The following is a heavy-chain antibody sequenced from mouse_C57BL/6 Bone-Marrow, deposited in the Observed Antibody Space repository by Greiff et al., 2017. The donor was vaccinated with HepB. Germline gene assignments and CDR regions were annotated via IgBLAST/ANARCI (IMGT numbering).Heavy chain of an antibody. J-gene: IGHJ3*01. CDR2: INPGSGGT. D-gene: IGHD1-1*01. V-gene: IGHV1-54*01. CDR3: ARDYCGSSYEFAY. Sequence: QVQLQQSGAELVRPGTSVKVSCKASGYTFTNYLIEWVKQRPGQGLEWIGVINPGSGGTNYNEKFKGKATLTADKSSSTAYMQLSSLTSEDSAVYFCARDYCGSSYEFAYWGQGTLVTVSA. CDR1: GYTFTNYL.